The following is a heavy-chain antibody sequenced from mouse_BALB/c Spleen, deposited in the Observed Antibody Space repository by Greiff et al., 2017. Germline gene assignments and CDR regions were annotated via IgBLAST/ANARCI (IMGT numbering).Heavy chain of an antibody. D-gene: IGHD1-1*01. CDR2: IHYSGST. V-gene: IGHV3-1*02. Sequence: EVQRVESGPDLVKPSQSLSLTCTVTGYSITSGYSWHWIRQLPGNKLEWMGYIHYSGSTNYNPSLKSRISITRDTSKNQFFLQLNSVTTEDTATYYCARDYYGSSYDAMDYWGQGTSVTVSS. CDR3: ARDYYGSSYDAMDY. CDR1: GYSITSGYS. J-gene: IGHJ4*01.